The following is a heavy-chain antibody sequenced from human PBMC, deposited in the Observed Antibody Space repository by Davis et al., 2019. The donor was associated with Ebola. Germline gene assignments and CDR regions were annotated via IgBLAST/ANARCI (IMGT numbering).Heavy chain of an antibody. D-gene: IGHD3-3*01. Sequence: GESLKISCAASGFTFDDYAMHWVRQAPGKGLECVSLISGDGGRTYYADSVKGRFTISRDNAKNTLYLQMNSLRAEDTAVYYCARDRAVPYDFWSGYYPRYYYYYGMDVWGQGTTVTVSS. CDR3: ARDRAVPYDFWSGYYPRYYYYYGMDV. CDR2: ISGDGGRT. CDR1: GFTFDDYA. J-gene: IGHJ6*02. V-gene: IGHV3-43*02.